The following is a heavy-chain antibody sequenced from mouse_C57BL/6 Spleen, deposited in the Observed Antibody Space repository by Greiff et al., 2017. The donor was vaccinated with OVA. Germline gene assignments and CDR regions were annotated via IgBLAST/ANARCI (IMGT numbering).Heavy chain of an antibody. D-gene: IGHD1-1*02. CDR3: ARHDKRSGYD. CDR2: ISGGGGNT. CDR1: GFTFSSYT. V-gene: IGHV5-9*01. J-gene: IGHJ3*01. Sequence: EVKLVESGGGLVKPGGSLKLSCAASGFTFSSYTMSWVRQTPEKRLEWVATISGGGGNTYYPDSVKGRFTISRDNAKNTLYLQMSSLRSEDTALYYCARHDKRSGYDWGQGTLVTVSA.